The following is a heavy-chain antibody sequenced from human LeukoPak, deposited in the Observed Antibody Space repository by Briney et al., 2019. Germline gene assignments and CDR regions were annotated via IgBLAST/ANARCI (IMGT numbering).Heavy chain of an antibody. CDR3: ARSSRALYGMDV. J-gene: IGHJ6*02. D-gene: IGHD3-10*01. V-gene: IGHV1-18*01. CDR1: GGTFSSYA. Sequence: ASVKVSCKASGGTFSSYAISWVRQAPGQGLEWMGWISAYNGNTSYAQKLQGRVTMTTDTSTSTAYMELSSLRSEDTAVYYCARSSRALYGMDVWGQGTTVTVSS. CDR2: ISAYNGNT.